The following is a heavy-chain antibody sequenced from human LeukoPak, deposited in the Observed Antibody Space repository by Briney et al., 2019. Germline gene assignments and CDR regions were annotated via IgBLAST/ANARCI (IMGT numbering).Heavy chain of an antibody. CDR3: ARVVRDNYESGGYYSPYYYYMDV. V-gene: IGHV1-69*15. CDR1: GPAFQTYT. Sequence: GSSVKVSCKASGPAFQTYTIAWVRQAPGQGLEWMGKLSPLSDSPNFAQKFQGRVTITADESTSTAYMELSSLKSEDTAVYYCARVVRDNYESGGYYSPYYYYMDVWGKGTTVTVSS. CDR2: LSPLSDSP. J-gene: IGHJ6*03. D-gene: IGHD3-22*01.